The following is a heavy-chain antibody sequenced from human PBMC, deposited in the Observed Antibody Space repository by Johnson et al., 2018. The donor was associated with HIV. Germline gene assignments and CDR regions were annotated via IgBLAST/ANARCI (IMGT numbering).Heavy chain of an antibody. CDR3: ARAIQGVVVPAAFDI. V-gene: IGHV3-33*08. CDR1: GFTFSSYG. D-gene: IGHD2-2*01. CDR2: IWYDGSNK. Sequence: QVQLVESGGGLVQPGRSLRLSCTASGFTFSSYGMHWVRQAPGKGLEWVAVIWYDGSNKYYADSVQGRFTISRDNSKTTLYLQMNSLRVEDTAGYYCARAIQGVVVPAAFDIWGQGTMVTVSS. J-gene: IGHJ3*02.